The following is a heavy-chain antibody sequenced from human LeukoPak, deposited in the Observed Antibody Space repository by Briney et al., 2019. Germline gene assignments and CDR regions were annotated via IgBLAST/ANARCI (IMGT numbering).Heavy chain of an antibody. CDR1: GFTFSSYA. D-gene: IGHD2-2*01. Sequence: GESLKISCAASGFTFSSYAMSWVRQAPGKGLEWVSVISISGDITYYADSVKGRFTISRDNSKNTLYLQMNSLRAEDTAVYYCAKARSVVVAAAIDYWGQGTLVTVSS. CDR2: ISISGDIT. CDR3: AKARSVVVAAAIDY. J-gene: IGHJ4*02. V-gene: IGHV3-23*01.